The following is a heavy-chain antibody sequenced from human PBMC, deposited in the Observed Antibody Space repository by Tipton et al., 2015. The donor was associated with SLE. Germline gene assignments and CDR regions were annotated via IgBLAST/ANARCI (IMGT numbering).Heavy chain of an antibody. CDR3: ARGSTYYDFWSGYSHFDY. D-gene: IGHD3-3*01. J-gene: IGHJ4*02. CDR2: IYHSGST. V-gene: IGHV4-38-2*01. Sequence: TLSLTCAVSGYSISSGYYWGWIRQPPGKGLEWIGSIYHSGSTYYNPSLKSRVTTSVDTSKNQFSLKLSSVTAADTAVYYCARGSTYYDFWSGYSHFDYWGQGTLVTVSS. CDR1: GYSISSGYY.